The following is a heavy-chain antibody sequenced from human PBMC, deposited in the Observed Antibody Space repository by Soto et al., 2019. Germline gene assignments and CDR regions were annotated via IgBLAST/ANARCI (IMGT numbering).Heavy chain of an antibody. Sequence: QVQLVQSGAEVKKPGSSVKVSCKASGGTFSSYAISWVRQAPGQGLEWMGGIIPIFGTANYAQKFQGRVTITADESTSTVYMEVSSLRSEDTAVYYCARDWEGGYSYGYYFDYWGQGTLVTVSS. CDR3: ARDWEGGYSYGYYFDY. J-gene: IGHJ4*02. CDR2: IIPIFGTA. CDR1: GGTFSSYA. V-gene: IGHV1-69*01. D-gene: IGHD5-18*01.